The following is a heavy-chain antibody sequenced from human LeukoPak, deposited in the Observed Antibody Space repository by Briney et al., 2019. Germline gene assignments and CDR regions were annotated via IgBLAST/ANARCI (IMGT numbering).Heavy chain of an antibody. V-gene: IGHV4-4*07. CDR2: IDTSGNT. Sequence: SETLSLTCTVSGGSISSYYWSWIRQPAGKGLEWIGRIDTSGNTNYNPSLKSRVTISVDTSKNQFSLKLSSVTAADTAVYYCARGRGGPRSWEVVVAAQGRAFDIWGQGTMVTVSS. CDR3: ARGRGGPRSWEVVVAAQGRAFDI. CDR1: GGSISSYY. D-gene: IGHD2-15*01. J-gene: IGHJ3*02.